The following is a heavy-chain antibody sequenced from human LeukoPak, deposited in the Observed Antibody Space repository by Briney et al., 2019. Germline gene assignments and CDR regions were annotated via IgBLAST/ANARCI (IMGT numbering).Heavy chain of an antibody. Sequence: ASVKVSCKASGYTFTTYVMNWVRQAPGQGLEWMGWINTNTGIPTYAQGFTGRFVFSLDTSVSTPYLQISSLKAEDTAVYYCARMKFSGGRCFSNFWGQGTLVTVSS. CDR1: GYTFTTYV. CDR3: ARMKFSGGRCFSNF. J-gene: IGHJ4*02. V-gene: IGHV7-4-1*02. D-gene: IGHD2-15*01. CDR2: INTNTGIP.